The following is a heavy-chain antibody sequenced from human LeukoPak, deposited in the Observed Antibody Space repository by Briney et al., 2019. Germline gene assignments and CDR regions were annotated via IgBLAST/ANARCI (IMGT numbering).Heavy chain of an antibody. V-gene: IGHV3-23*01. CDR1: GFTFSSYA. CDR3: AHISSSWPDY. J-gene: IGHJ4*02. CDR2: ISGSGGST. D-gene: IGHD6-13*01. Sequence: GGSLRLSGAASGFTFSSYAMSWVRQAPGKGLEWVSAISGSGGSTYYADSAKGRFTISRDNSKNTLYLQMNSLRAEDTAVYYCAHISSSWPDYWGQGTLVTVSS.